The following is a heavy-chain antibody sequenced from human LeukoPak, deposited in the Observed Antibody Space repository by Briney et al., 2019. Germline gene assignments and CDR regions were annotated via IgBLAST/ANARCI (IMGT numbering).Heavy chain of an antibody. Sequence: PGGSLRLSCAASGFTFSSYCMNWVRQAPGKGLGWVSSISSSSSYIYYADSVKGRFTISRDNAKNSLYLQMNSLRAEDTAVYYCARVEMATITDYWGQGTLVTVSS. CDR2: ISSSSSYI. J-gene: IGHJ4*02. CDR3: ARVEMATITDY. V-gene: IGHV3-21*01. D-gene: IGHD5-24*01. CDR1: GFTFSSYC.